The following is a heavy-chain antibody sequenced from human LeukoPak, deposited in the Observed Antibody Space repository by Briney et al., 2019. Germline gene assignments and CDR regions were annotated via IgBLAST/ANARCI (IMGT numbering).Heavy chain of an antibody. CDR1: GFTFGNHG. CDR2: ISHDGSNS. V-gene: IGHV3-30*03. D-gene: IGHD3-3*01. Sequence: GGSLRLSCAASGFTFGNHGMHWVRQAPGKGLEWVAVISHDGSNSYYADSVKGRFTISRDNPKHTLYLQMNSLRGEDTAVYYCARAGLGNWSGYSPDAFDIWGQGTMVTVSS. J-gene: IGHJ3*02. CDR3: ARAGLGNWSGYSPDAFDI.